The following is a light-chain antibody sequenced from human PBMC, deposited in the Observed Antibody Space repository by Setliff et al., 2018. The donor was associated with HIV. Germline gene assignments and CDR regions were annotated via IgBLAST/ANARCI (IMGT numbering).Light chain of an antibody. CDR3: NSYTSTNTYV. V-gene: IGLV2-14*03. CDR1: GSDVGGYDY. CDR2: EVN. J-gene: IGLJ1*01. Sequence: QSVLTQPASVSGSPGQSITISCTGRGSDVGGYDYVSWYQQYPGKAPKLMIYEVNNRPSGVSNRFSGSKSGNSASLTISGLQTEDEADYYCNSYTSTNTYVFGTGTKVTVL.